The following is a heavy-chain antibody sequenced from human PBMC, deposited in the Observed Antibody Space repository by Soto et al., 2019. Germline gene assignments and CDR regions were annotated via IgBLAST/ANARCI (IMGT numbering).Heavy chain of an antibody. V-gene: IGHV3-13*01. Sequence: GGALRLSCVASGFTFSDFDMHWVRQTTGKGLESVSAIDSAGDTYYPGSVKGRFTISRENAKNSLYLQINSLRAEDTAVYYCAREERDCTNGICPFVYWGQGTLVTVSS. D-gene: IGHD2-8*01. CDR3: AREERDCTNGICPFVY. J-gene: IGHJ4*02. CDR2: IDSAGDT. CDR1: GFTFSDFD.